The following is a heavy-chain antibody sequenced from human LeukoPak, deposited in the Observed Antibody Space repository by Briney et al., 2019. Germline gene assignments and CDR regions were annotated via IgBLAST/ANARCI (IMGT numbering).Heavy chain of an antibody. CDR1: GFTFSSYS. V-gene: IGHV3-21*01. J-gene: IGHJ4*02. D-gene: IGHD3-22*01. CDR2: ISSSSSYI. Sequence: GGSLRLSCAASGFTFSSYSMKWVRQARGKGLEWVSSISSSSSYIYYADSVKGRFTISRDNAKNSLHLQMNSLRAEDTAVYYCARGGSTIITDYVDYWGQGTLVTVSS. CDR3: ARGGSTIITDYVDY.